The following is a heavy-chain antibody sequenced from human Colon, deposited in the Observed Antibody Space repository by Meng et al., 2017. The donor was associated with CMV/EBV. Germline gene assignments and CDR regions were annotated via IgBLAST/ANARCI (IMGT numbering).Heavy chain of an antibody. CDR3: VRHVEGTYYYGMDV. CDR1: GGSIISSRFY. Sequence: SETLSLTCTVAGGSIISSRFYWGWIRQPPGKGLEWIGTIHYSGDTYHNPSLKSRVTISVDTAKNQFSLKLSSVTAADTAVYYCVRHVEGTYYYGMDVWGQGTTVTVSS. J-gene: IGHJ6*02. V-gene: IGHV4-39*01. CDR2: IHYSGDT.